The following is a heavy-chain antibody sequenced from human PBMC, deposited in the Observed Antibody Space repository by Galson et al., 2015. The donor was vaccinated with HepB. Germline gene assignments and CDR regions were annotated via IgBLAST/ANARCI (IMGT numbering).Heavy chain of an antibody. D-gene: IGHD6-19*01. CDR3: ARSFGVAASFDY. V-gene: IGHV1-69*02. Sequence: SVKVSCKASGGTFSSYTISWVRQAPGQGLEWMGRIIPILGIANYAQKFQGRVTITADKSTSTAYMELSSPRSEDTAVYYCARSFGVAASFDYWGQGTLVTVSS. J-gene: IGHJ4*02. CDR2: IIPILGIA. CDR1: GGTFSSYT.